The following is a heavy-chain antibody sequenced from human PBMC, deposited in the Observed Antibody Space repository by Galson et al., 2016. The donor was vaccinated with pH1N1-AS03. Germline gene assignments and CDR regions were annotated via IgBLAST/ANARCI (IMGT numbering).Heavy chain of an antibody. D-gene: IGHD3-10*01. CDR3: AHTHDYNGSGTTFDV. Sequence: PALVKPTQTLTLTCTFSGFSLSTSGMCVSWIRQPPGKALEWLALIDWDDDKYYSTSLKTRLTTSKDTSKNQVVLTMTNMDPVDTAMYYCAHTHDYNGSGTTFDVWGQGTTVTVSS. CDR2: IDWDDDK. J-gene: IGHJ6*02. CDR1: GFSLSTSGMC. V-gene: IGHV2-70*01.